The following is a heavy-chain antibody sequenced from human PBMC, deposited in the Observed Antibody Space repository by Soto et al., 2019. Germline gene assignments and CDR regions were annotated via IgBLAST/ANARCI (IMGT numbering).Heavy chain of an antibody. CDR3: AKGPPRRGTPLNIVVVIAPS. V-gene: IGHV3-23*01. CDR2: ISGSGGST. CDR1: GFTFSSYA. J-gene: IGHJ5*02. Sequence: GGSLSLSCAASGFTFSSYAMSWVRQAPGKGLEWVSAISGSGGSTYYADSVKGRFTISRDNSKNTLYLQMNSLRAEDAAVYYCAKGPPRRGTPLNIVVVIAPSWGQGTLVTVSS. D-gene: IGHD2-21*01.